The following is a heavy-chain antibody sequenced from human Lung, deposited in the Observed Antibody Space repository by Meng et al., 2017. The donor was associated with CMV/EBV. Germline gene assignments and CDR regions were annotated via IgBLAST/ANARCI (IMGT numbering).Heavy chain of an antibody. CDR2: IYYSGST. D-gene: IGHD1-26*01. J-gene: IGHJ6*02. CDR3: VRDEIVGATTRGIDV. CDR1: GGSVSNDRYF. V-gene: IGHV4-61*01. Sequence: GSLRLXCTVSGGSVSNDRYFWGWIRQTPGKRLEWLGYIYYSGSTYYNPALKSRVTISVDTSKNQFSLRLSSVTVADTAIFYCVRDEIVGATTRGIDVWGRGNXVNGSS.